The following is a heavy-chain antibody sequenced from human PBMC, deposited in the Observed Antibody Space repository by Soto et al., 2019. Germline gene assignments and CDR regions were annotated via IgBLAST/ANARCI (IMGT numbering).Heavy chain of an antibody. J-gene: IGHJ5*02. CDR3: ARVRGCSSTSCYWGLNWFDP. Sequence: PSETLSLTCTVSGGSISSSHYWGWIRQPPGKGLEWIGSIYYSGSTNYNPSLKSRVTITVDTSKNQFSLKLSSVTAADTAVYYCARVRGCSSTSCYWGLNWFDPWGQGTLVTVSS. CDR2: IYYSGST. D-gene: IGHD2-2*01. CDR1: GGSISSSHY. V-gene: IGHV4-39*01.